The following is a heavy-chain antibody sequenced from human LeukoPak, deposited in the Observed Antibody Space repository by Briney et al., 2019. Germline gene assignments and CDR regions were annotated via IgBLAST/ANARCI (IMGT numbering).Heavy chain of an antibody. J-gene: IGHJ5*02. CDR1: GGSISSGGYY. D-gene: IGHD5-12*01. CDR2: IYYSGST. Sequence: SETLSLTCTVSGGSISSGGYYWRWIRQHPGKGLEWIGYIYYSGSTYYNPSLKSRVTISVDTSKNQFSLKLSSVTAAGTAVYYCARVSVATTGDNWFDPWGQGTLVTVSS. CDR3: ARVSVATTGDNWFDP. V-gene: IGHV4-31*03.